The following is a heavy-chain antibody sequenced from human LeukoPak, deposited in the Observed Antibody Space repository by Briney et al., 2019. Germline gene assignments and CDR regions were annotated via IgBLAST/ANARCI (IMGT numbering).Heavy chain of an antibody. D-gene: IGHD2-15*01. CDR3: ARDGCSGGSCRGGGSWFDP. CDR1: GGSISSYY. V-gene: IGHV4-59*01. Sequence: PSETLSLTCTVSGGSISSYYWSWIRQPPGKGLEWIGYIYYSGSTSYNPSLKSRVTISVDTSKNQFSLKLSSVTAADTAVYYCARDGCSGGSCRGGGSWFDPWGQGTLVTVSS. CDR2: IYYSGST. J-gene: IGHJ5*02.